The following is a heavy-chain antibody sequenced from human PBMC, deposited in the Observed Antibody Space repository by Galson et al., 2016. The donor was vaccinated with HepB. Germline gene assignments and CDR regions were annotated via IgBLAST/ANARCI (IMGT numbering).Heavy chain of an antibody. J-gene: IGHJ2*01. V-gene: IGHV1-2*02. CDR1: GYIFTAYY. CDR3: ARGPWGSSGWYHDV. D-gene: IGHD7-27*01. Sequence: SVKVSCKASGYIFTAYYIHWVRQAPGHGLEWIGWINPNSGGTEYAPILQGRVTLSSDTSLSTAYMELTSLKSDDTALYYCARGPWGSSGWYHDVWGRGTLVSVSS. CDR2: INPNSGGT.